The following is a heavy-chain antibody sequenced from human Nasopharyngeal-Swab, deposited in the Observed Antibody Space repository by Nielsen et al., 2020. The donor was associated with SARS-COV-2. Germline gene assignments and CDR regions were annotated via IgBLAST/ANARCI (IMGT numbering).Heavy chain of an antibody. D-gene: IGHD3-16*02. CDR1: GYTFTNYG. CDR3: ARGGEAITFGGVIVYYFDY. Sequence: ASVKVSCKASGYTFTNYGINWVRQAPGQRLEWMGWINTGNGNTKYSHKFQGRVTITRDTSASTAYMELSSLRSEDTAVYYCARGGEAITFGGVIVYYFDYWGQGTLVTVSS. CDR2: INTGNGNT. J-gene: IGHJ4*02. V-gene: IGHV1-3*04.